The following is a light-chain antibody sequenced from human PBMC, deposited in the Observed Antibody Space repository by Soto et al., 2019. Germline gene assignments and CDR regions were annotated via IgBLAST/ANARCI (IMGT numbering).Light chain of an antibody. Sequence: IVLTQSPGTLSLSPGERATLSCRASQSVTSNYLAWYQQKPGQAPRLLIYGASTRASDIPDRFSGSVSGTDFTLTISRLEPEDFAIYYCQQYGTSPRITFGQGTQLDIK. CDR2: GAS. V-gene: IGKV3-20*01. CDR1: QSVTSNY. J-gene: IGKJ5*01. CDR3: QQYGTSPRIT.